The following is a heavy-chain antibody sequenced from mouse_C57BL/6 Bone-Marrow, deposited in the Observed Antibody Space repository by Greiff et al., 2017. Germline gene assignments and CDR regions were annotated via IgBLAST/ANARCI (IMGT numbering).Heavy chain of an antibody. J-gene: IGHJ1*03. CDR3: TTFYGSSYLRYFDV. D-gene: IGHD1-1*01. CDR1: GFNIKDDY. CDR2: IDPESGDT. Sequence: EVQLVESGAELVRPGASVKLSCTASGFNIKDDYMHWVKQRPEQGLEWIGWIDPESGDTEYASKFQGKATITADTSSTTAYLQLSSLTSEDTAVYYCTTFYGSSYLRYFDVWGTGTTVTVSS. V-gene: IGHV14-4*01.